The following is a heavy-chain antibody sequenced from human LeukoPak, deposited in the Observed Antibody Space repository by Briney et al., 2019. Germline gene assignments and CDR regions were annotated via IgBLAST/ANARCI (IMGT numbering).Heavy chain of an antibody. V-gene: IGHV4-59*01. D-gene: IGHD7-27*01. CDR1: GGSISSYY. Sequence: SETLSLTCTVSGGSISSYYWSWIRQPLGKGLEWIGYIYYSGSTNYNPSLKSRVTISVDTSKNQFSLKLSSVTAADTAVYYCASRQLGKGAFDIWGQGTMVTVSS. CDR3: ASRQLGKGAFDI. J-gene: IGHJ3*02. CDR2: IYYSGST.